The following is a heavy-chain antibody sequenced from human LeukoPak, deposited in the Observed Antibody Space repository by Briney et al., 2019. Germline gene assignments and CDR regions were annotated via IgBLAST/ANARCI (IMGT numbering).Heavy chain of an antibody. J-gene: IGHJ4*02. Sequence: GGSLRLSCAVSGFTFSSYAMSWVRQAPGKGLEWVSAIDPTGVDTFYADSLRGRFTISRDNSKNTLYLQMTSLRAEDTALYYCANGATSYSSCALHIGDFWGQGTLVTVSS. CDR1: GFTFSSYA. V-gene: IGHV3-23*01. D-gene: IGHD6-6*01. CDR2: IDPTGVDT. CDR3: ANGATSYSSCALHIGDF.